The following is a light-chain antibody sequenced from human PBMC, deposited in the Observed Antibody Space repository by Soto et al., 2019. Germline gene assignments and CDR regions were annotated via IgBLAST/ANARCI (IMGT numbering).Light chain of an antibody. Sequence: EIVMTQSPATLSVSPGERATLSCRASQSVSSHLAWYQQKPGQARRLLIFGASTRYSGIPARFSGSGSGTDFTLTLSRMQSEDFAVYYCQQYDKWHLTFGRGTKVQIK. CDR3: QQYDKWHLT. J-gene: IGKJ4*01. CDR2: GAS. CDR1: QSVSSH. V-gene: IGKV3-15*01.